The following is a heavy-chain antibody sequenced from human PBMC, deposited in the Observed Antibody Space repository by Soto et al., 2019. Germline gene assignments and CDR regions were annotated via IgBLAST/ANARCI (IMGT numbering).Heavy chain of an antibody. D-gene: IGHD1-26*01. J-gene: IGHJ6*02. CDR2: IYSGGST. CDR3: AKKEPYYYYGMDV. CDR1: GFTVSSNY. Sequence: VGSLRLSCAASGFTVSSNYMSWVRQAPGKGLEWVSVIYSGGSTYYADSVKGRFTISRDNSKNTLYLQMNSLRAEDTAVYYCAKKEPYYYYGMDVWGQGTTVTVSS. V-gene: IGHV3-53*01.